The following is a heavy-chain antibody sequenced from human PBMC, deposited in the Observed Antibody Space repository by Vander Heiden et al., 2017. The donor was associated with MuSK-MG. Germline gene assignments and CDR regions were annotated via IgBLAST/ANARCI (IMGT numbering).Heavy chain of an antibody. CDR3: VREWERWMPS. CDR1: GFTFSSYW. V-gene: IGHV3-7*01. CDR2: IKEDGSEK. D-gene: IGHD1-26*01. J-gene: IGHJ1*01. Sequence: EVQLVESGGGLVQPGGSLRLSCAGSGFTFSSYWMSWVRLAPGKGLEWVANIKEDGSEKYDVDSVKGRFIISRDNARNSLFLKMDSLRAEDTAVCRCVREWERWMPSWGEGALVAVSS.